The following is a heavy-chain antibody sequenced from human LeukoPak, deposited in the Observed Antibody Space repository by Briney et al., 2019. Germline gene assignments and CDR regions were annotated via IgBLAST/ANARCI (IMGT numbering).Heavy chain of an antibody. CDR1: GYTFTGYY. CDR3: ARGVGGYWGFFDY. Sequence: ASVKVSCKASGYTFTGYYMHWVRQAPGQGLEWMGWINPNSGGTNYAQKFQGRVTMTTDTSTSTAYMELRGLRSDDTAVYYCARGVGGYWGFFDYWGQGTLVTVSS. V-gene: IGHV1-2*02. J-gene: IGHJ4*02. D-gene: IGHD2-21*01. CDR2: INPNSGGT.